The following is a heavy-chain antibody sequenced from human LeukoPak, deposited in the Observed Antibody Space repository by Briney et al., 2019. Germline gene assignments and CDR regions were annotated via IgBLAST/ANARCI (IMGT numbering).Heavy chain of an antibody. Sequence: SETLSLTCAVYGGSFSGYYWSWIRQPPGKGLEWIGEINHSGSTNYNPSLKSRVTISVDTSKNQFSLKLSSVTAADTAVYYCARVRRDFWSGSKRVYFDYWGQGTLVTVSS. J-gene: IGHJ4*02. D-gene: IGHD3-3*01. CDR3: ARVRRDFWSGSKRVYFDY. CDR1: GGSFSGYY. CDR2: INHSGST. V-gene: IGHV4-34*01.